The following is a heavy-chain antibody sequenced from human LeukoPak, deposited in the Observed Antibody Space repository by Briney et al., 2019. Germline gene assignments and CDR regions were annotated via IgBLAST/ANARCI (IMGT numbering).Heavy chain of an antibody. CDR3: ARVKGHDLWSRGAFDI. CDR1: GFTFSSYW. Sequence: GGSLRLSCAASGFTFSSYWMSWVRQAPGKGLEWVANIKQDGSEKYYVDSVKGRFTISRDNAKNSLYLQMNSLRAEDTAVYYCARVKGHDLWSRGAFDIWGQGTMVTVSS. D-gene: IGHD3-3*01. J-gene: IGHJ3*02. V-gene: IGHV3-7*01. CDR2: IKQDGSEK.